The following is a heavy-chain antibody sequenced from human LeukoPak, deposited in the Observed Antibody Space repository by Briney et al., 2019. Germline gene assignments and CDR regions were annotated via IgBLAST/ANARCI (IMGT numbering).Heavy chain of an antibody. V-gene: IGHV1-2*02. CDR1: GYTFTGYY. CDR2: INPNSGGT. Sequence: AASVKVSCKASGYTFTGYYMHWVRQAPGQGLEWMGWINPNSGGTNYAQKFQGRVTMTRDTSISTAYMELSRLRSDDTAVYYCARVYARYCSGGSCYSWLGYWGQGTLVTVSS. D-gene: IGHD2-15*01. J-gene: IGHJ4*02. CDR3: ARVYARYCSGGSCYSWLGY.